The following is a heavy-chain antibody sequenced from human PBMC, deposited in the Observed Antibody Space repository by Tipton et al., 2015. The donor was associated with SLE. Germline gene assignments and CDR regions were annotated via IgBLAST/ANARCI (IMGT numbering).Heavy chain of an antibody. CDR3: AKDVSAGWSRGMHV. V-gene: IGHV3-20*04. J-gene: IGHJ6*02. Sequence: SLRLSCVASGFTFDDHGMNWVRQVPGKGLEWVAGINWNGGRIGYEDAVRGRFTISRDNAKNSLFLQMDSLRVEDTAVYFCAKDVSAGWSRGMHVWGQGTTVTVSS. CDR1: GFTFDDHG. CDR2: INWNGGRI. D-gene: IGHD6-19*01.